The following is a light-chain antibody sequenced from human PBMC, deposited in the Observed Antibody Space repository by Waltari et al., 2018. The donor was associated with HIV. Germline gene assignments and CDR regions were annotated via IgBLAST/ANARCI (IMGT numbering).Light chain of an antibody. J-gene: IGLJ3*02. CDR1: SGFHVCPYR. CDR3: MIWHSSAWV. Sequence: QAVLTQPASLSASPRASASLTCTLRSGFHVCPYRIYWYHQKPGSPPQYLLRYKSDSDKQQGSGVPSRFSGSKDASANAGILLISGLQSEDEADYYCMIWHSSAWVFGGGTKLTVL. V-gene: IGLV5-45*01. CDR2: YKSDSDK.